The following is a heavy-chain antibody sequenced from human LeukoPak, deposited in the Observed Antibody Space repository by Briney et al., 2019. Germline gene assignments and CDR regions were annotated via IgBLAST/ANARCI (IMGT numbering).Heavy chain of an antibody. CDR2: VKQDGSEK. CDR1: GFTFSNLW. D-gene: IGHD6-13*01. J-gene: IGHJ4*02. Sequence: GGSLRLSCAASGFTFSNLWMSWVRQAPGKGLKWVANVKQDGSEKYYVDSVKGRFTISRDNAQNSLYLQMNSLRAEDTAIYYCATSTAAAGTDWGQGTLVTVSS. CDR3: ATSTAAAGTD. V-gene: IGHV3-7*03.